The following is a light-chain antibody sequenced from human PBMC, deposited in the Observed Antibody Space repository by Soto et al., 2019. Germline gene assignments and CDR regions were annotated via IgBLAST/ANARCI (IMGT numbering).Light chain of an antibody. CDR3: QQYGSSSTWT. CDR1: QSVSSAY. V-gene: IGKV3-20*01. J-gene: IGKJ1*01. CDR2: AAS. Sequence: EIVLTQSPGTLSLSPGERATLSCRASQSVSSAYLAWYQHKPGQPPTHLIYAASSRVTGIPDRFSGSGSGTDFTLTISRLEPEDFAVYYCQQYGSSSTWTFGPGTNVEIK.